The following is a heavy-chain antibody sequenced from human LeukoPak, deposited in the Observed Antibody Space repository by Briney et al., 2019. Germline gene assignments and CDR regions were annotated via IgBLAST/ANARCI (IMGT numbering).Heavy chain of an antibody. CDR2: ISGSGGST. J-gene: IGHJ4*02. CDR3: ARGNILTGYSD. V-gene: IGHV3-23*01. CDR1: GFTFSSYA. D-gene: IGHD3-9*01. Sequence: GGSLRLSCAASGFTFSSYAMSWVRQAPGKGLEWVSAISGSGGSTYYADSVKGRFTISRDNSKNTLYLQMNSLRAGDTAVYYCARGNILTGYSDWGQGTLVTVSS.